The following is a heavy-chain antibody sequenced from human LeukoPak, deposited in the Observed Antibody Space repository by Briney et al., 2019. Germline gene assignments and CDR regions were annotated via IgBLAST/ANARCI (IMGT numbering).Heavy chain of an antibody. CDR2: INPDSDVT. Sequence: ASVKVSCKASGYTFTYYYIHWMRQAPGQGLEWMGWINPDSDVTSYAQKFKGRITMTRDTSISTVCVELSRLRSDDTAVYYCARSDSYTWFDPWGQGTLVTVSS. CDR1: GYTFTYYY. J-gene: IGHJ5*02. V-gene: IGHV1-2*02. D-gene: IGHD2-15*01. CDR3: ARSDSYTWFDP.